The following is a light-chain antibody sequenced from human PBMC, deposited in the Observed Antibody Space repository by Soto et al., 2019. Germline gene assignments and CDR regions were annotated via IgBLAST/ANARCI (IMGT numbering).Light chain of an antibody. CDR2: AAS. CDR1: QSISSY. V-gene: IGKV1-39*01. J-gene: IGKJ1*01. CDR3: QQYGSSLTWT. Sequence: DIQMTQSPSSLSASVGDRVTITCRASQSISSYLNWYQQKPGKAPKLLIYAASSLQSGVPSRFSGSGSGTDFTLTISSLQPEDFAVYYCQQYGSSLTWTFGQGTKVDI.